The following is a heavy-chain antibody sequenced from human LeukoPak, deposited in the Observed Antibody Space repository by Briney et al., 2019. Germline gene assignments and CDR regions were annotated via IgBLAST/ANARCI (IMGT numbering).Heavy chain of an antibody. J-gene: IGHJ6*03. D-gene: IGHD2-8*01. V-gene: IGHV3-30*02. Sequence: GGSLRLSCVASGFTFSSYGMHWVRQAPGKGLEWVAFIRYDGSNKYYADSVKGRFTISRDNSKNTLYLQMNSLRAEDTAVYYCAKDRCSNGIGCYYYYMDVWGKGTTVTISS. CDR2: IRYDGSNK. CDR3: AKDRCSNGIGCYYYYMDV. CDR1: GFTFSSYG.